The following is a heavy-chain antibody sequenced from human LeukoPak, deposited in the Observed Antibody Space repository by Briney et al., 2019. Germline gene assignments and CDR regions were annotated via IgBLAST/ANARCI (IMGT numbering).Heavy chain of an antibody. Sequence: GASVTVSCKASGYTFTGYYMHWVRQAPGQGLEWMGWINPNSGGTNYAQKFQGRVTMTRGTSISTAYMELSRLRSDDTVVYYCARMVDWVAFDIWGQGTMVTVSS. CDR1: GYTFTGYY. CDR2: INPNSGGT. CDR3: ARMVDWVAFDI. D-gene: IGHD2-15*01. J-gene: IGHJ3*02. V-gene: IGHV1-2*02.